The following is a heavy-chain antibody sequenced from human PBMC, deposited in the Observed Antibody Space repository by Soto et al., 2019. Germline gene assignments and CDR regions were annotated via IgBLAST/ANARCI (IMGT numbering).Heavy chain of an antibody. CDR1: GYTFISHG. CDR3: ARVSSSIVVVPDYGMDV. Sequence: ASVKVSCKASGYTFISHGISWVRQAPGQGLEWMGWISGKNGNTNYAQKLQGRVTLTTDTSTSTAYMELRSLRSDDTAVYYCARVSSSIVVVPDYGMDVWG. CDR2: ISGKNGNT. D-gene: IGHD2-15*01. J-gene: IGHJ6*02. V-gene: IGHV1-18*04.